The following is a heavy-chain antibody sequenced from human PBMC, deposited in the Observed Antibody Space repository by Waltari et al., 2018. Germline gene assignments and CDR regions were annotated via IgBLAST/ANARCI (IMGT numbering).Heavy chain of an antibody. CDR1: GGSFSGYY. J-gene: IGHJ4*02. Sequence: QVQLQQWGAGLLKPSETLSLTCAVYGGSFSGYYWSWIRQPPGKGLEWIGEINHSGRTNYTPSLRSLVTISVDTSKNQFSLKVSSVTAADTAVYYCARGSRVVLRFLERKYYFDYWGQGTLVTVSS. V-gene: IGHV4-34*01. CDR2: INHSGRT. CDR3: ARGSRVVLRFLERKYYFDY. D-gene: IGHD3-3*01.